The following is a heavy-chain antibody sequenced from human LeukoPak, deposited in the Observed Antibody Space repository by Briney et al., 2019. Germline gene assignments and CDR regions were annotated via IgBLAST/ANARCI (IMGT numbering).Heavy chain of an antibody. J-gene: IGHJ4*02. V-gene: IGHV1-18*01. CDR3: ARGAPRGVWNFYFDY. CDR1: GYAFSSYG. CDR2: VGPYNRKT. D-gene: IGHD1-7*01. Sequence: GASVKVSCKASGYAFSSYGIGWVRQAPGQGLEWMGWVGPYNRKTNYSQKFQGRVTMTTATDTNTAYLELRTLRSDDTAVYYCARGAPRGVWNFYFDYWGQGTLVTVSS.